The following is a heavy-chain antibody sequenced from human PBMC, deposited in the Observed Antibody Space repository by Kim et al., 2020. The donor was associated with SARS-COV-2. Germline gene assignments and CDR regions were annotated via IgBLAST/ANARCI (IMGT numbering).Heavy chain of an antibody. D-gene: IGHD6-6*01. CDR2: ISAYNGNT. CDR3: ATLGEYSSSPGAFDI. Sequence: ASVKVSCKASGYTFTSYGISWVRQAPGQGLEWMGWISAYNGNTNYAQKLQGRVTMTTDTSTSTAYMELRSLRSDDTAVYYCATLGEYSSSPGAFDIWGQGTMVTVSS. J-gene: IGHJ3*02. CDR1: GYTFTSYG. V-gene: IGHV1-18*01.